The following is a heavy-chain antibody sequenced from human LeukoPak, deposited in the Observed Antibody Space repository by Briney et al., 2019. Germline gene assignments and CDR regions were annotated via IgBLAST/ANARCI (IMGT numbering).Heavy chain of an antibody. CDR2: INPSGGST. CDR3: ARDPYSYYYGMDV. J-gene: IGHJ6*02. Sequence: VASVKVSFKASVYTFTSYYMHWVRQAPGQGLEWMGIINPSGGSTSYAQKFQGRVTMTRDTSTSTVYMELSSLRSEDTAVYYCARDPYSYYYGMDVWGQGTTVTVSS. CDR1: VYTFTSYY. V-gene: IGHV1-46*01.